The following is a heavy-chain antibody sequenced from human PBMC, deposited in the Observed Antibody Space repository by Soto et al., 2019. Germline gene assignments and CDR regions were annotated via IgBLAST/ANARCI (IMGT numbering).Heavy chain of an antibody. CDR2: ICRTGST. CDR1: GGSFTSNNW. CDR3: ASRDPGNSVDY. J-gene: IGHJ4*02. D-gene: IGHD5-12*01. Sequence: SETLSLTCAVSGGSFTSNNWWTWVRQPPGQGLEWIGEICRTGSTNYNPSLKSRVTISLDKSENQFSLKVTSLTAADTAVYYCASRDPGNSVDYWGQGTLVTVS. V-gene: IGHV4-4*02.